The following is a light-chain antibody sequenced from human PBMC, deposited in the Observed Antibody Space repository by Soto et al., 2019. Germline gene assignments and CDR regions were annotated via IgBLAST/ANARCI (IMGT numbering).Light chain of an antibody. CDR1: QNIYYN. V-gene: IGKV3-15*01. CDR3: LQYNTLWT. J-gene: IGKJ1*01. Sequence: ILMTQSPATVSVSPGESATLSCRASQNIYYNVAWYQHRPGQAPRLLIYRASTSARCVPSRFSGSGSVTALTLTISTLQHEDFTVYLCLQYNTLWTFGQGNKVDIK. CDR2: RAS.